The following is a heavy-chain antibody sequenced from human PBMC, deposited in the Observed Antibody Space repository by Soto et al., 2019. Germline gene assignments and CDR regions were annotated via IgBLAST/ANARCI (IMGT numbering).Heavy chain of an antibody. CDR3: ALYYDIVILRPEI. CDR1: GYTFTSYA. D-gene: IGHD3-9*01. CDR2: INAGNGNT. J-gene: IGHJ3*02. V-gene: IGHV1-3*01. Sequence: QVQLVQSGAEVKKPGASVKVSCKASGYTFTSYAMHWVRQAPRQRLEWMGWINAGNGNTKYSQKFQGRVTITRDTSASTAYMELSSLRSEDTAVYYCALYYDIVILRPEIWGQGTMVTVSS.